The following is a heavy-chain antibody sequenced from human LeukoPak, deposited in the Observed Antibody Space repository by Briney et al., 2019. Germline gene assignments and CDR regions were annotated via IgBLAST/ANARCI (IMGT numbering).Heavy chain of an antibody. D-gene: IGHD3-3*01. CDR2: ISTSYSPI. Sequence: GGSLRLSCAASGFTFSNYSMTWVRQAPGQGLERVSSISTSYSPIFYADSLKGRFTIFRDNAKNSLYLQMNSLRAEDTAVYYCTRGFWGWEVDYWGQGTLLTVSS. J-gene: IGHJ4*02. CDR3: TRGFWGWEVDY. CDR1: GFTFSNYS. V-gene: IGHV3-21*01.